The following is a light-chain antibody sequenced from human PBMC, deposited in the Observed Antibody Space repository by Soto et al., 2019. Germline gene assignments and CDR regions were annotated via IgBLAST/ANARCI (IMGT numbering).Light chain of an antibody. CDR2: EVI. CDR3: SSYTNTNTDV. CDR1: SSDVGAYDS. V-gene: IGLV2-14*01. J-gene: IGLJ1*01. Sequence: QSALTQPASVSGSPGQSITISCTGTSSDVGAYDSVSWYQQHPGKAPKLMIYEVINRSSGVSNRFSGSKSGNTASLTISGLQAEDEADYHCSSYTNTNTDVFGTGTKVTVL.